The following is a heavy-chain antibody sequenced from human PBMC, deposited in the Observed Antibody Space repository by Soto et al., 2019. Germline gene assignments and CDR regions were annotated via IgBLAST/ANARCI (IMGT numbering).Heavy chain of an antibody. J-gene: IGHJ4*02. CDR3: AKLRIVVVVAATPSAYFDY. CDR1: GGSISSYY. D-gene: IGHD2-15*01. V-gene: IGHV4-59*01. Sequence: SETLSLTCTVSGGSISSYYWSWIRQPPGKGLEWIGYIYYSGSTNYNPSLKSRVTISVDTSKNQFSLKLSSVTAADTAVYYCAKLRIVVVVAATPSAYFDYWGQGTLVTVSS. CDR2: IYYSGST.